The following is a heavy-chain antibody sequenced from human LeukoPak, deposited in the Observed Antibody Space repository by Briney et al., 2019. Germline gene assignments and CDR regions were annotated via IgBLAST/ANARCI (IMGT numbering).Heavy chain of an antibody. CDR2: IIGSGGST. D-gene: IGHD3-22*01. V-gene: IGHV3-23*01. Sequence: GGSLRLSCAASGFTFSSYAMSWVRQAPGKGLEWVSAIIGSGGSTYYADSVKGRFTISRDNSKNTLYLQMNSLRAEDTAVYYCATWARYDSSGRLDAFDIWGQGTMVTVSS. CDR3: ATWARYDSSGRLDAFDI. CDR1: GFTFSSYA. J-gene: IGHJ3*02.